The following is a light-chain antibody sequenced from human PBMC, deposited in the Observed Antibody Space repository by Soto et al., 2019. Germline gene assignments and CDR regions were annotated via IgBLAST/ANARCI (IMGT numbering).Light chain of an antibody. J-gene: IGKJ4*01. Sequence: DIQMTQFPSSLSASVGDRVTLTCQASQGISNYLNWYRQKPGKAPKLLIYDASTLETGVPSRFSGSGYGTEFTFTISGLQPEDVATYYCQQYESLVHFGGGTKVEIK. CDR1: QGISNY. CDR3: QQYESLVH. CDR2: DAS. V-gene: IGKV1-33*01.